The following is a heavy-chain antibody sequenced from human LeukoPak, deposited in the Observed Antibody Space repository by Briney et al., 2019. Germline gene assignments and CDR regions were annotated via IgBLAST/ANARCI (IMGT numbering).Heavy chain of an antibody. V-gene: IGHV4-39*01. J-gene: IGHJ4*02. D-gene: IGHD2-2*01. Sequence: SETLSLTCTVSGGSISSSSYYRGWIRQPPGKGLEWIGSIYYSGSTYYNPSLKSRVTISVDTSKNQFSLKLSSVTAADTAVYYCASRERSTSLDWGQGTLVTVSS. CDR1: GGSISSSSYY. CDR3: ASRERSTSLD. CDR2: IYYSGST.